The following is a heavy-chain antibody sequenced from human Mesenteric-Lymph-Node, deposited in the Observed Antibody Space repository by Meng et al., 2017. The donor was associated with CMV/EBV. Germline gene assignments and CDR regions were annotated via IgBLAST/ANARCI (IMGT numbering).Heavy chain of an antibody. V-gene: IGHV3-66*02. D-gene: IGHD1/OR15-1a*01. CDR2: IYSGGST. Sequence: GESLKISCAACGFSVSSNYMNWVRQGPGKGLEWVSVIYSGGSTYYADSVKGRFTISRDNSKNTLSLQMNSLTPEDTAVYYCVRENWNSGYYYGLDVWGQGTTVTVSS. CDR1: GFSVSSNY. J-gene: IGHJ6*02. CDR3: VRENWNSGYYYGLDV.